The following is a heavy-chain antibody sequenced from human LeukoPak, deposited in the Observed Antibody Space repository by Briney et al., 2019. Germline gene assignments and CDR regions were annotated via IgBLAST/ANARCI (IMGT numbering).Heavy chain of an antibody. J-gene: IGHJ4*02. V-gene: IGHV3-23*01. CDR3: AKAIPPTYYYDSSAYTAPDY. Sequence: GGSLRLSCAASGFTFVNYALSWVRQAPGKGLEWVSTIRGSDGITYYADSVKGRFTISSDNSKNTLYLQMNSLRVVDTAVYYCAKAIPPTYYYDSSAYTAPDYWGQGTLVTVSS. CDR2: IRGSDGIT. D-gene: IGHD3-22*01. CDR1: GFTFVNYA.